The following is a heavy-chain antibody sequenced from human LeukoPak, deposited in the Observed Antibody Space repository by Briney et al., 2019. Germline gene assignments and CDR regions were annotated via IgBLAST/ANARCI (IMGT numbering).Heavy chain of an antibody. CDR1: GFTFSSYA. V-gene: IGHV3-23*01. D-gene: IGHD3-9*01. J-gene: IGHJ4*02. CDR2: ISGSGGST. CDR3: ARPSRYYDILTGSGGAYYFDY. Sequence: PGGSLRLSCAASGFTFSSYAMSWVRQAPGKGLEWVSAISGSGGSTYHADSVKGRFTISRDNSKNTLYLQMNSLRAEDTAVYYCARPSRYYDILTGSGGAYYFDYWGQGTLVTVSS.